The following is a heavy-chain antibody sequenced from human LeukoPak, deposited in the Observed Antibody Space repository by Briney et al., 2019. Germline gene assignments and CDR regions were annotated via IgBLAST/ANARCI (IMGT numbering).Heavy chain of an antibody. CDR2: INPNSGGT. V-gene: IGHV1-2*02. J-gene: IGHJ6*02. D-gene: IGHD2-8*01. Sequence: GASVKVSCKASGYTFTGYYMHWARQAPGQGLEWMGWINPNSGGTNYAQKFQGRVTMTRDTSISTAYMELSRLRSDDTAVYYCARLREYCTNGVCYLYYGMDVWGQGTTVTVSS. CDR3: ARLREYCTNGVCYLYYGMDV. CDR1: GYTFTGYY.